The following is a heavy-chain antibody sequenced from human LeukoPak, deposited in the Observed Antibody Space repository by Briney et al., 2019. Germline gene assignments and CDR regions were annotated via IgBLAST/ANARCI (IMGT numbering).Heavy chain of an antibody. CDR2: IYYSGST. J-gene: IGHJ4*02. CDR3: ARGARFYFYGWYFDY. CDR1: GGSFSSISYY. D-gene: IGHD2/OR15-2a*01. Sequence: PSDTLSLTCTVSGGSFSSISYYWGWIRQPPGKGLEWIGSIYYSGSTYYNPSLKSRVTISVDTSKNQFSLKLSSVTAADTAVYYCARGARFYFYGWYFDYWGQGTLVTVSS. V-gene: IGHV4-39*07.